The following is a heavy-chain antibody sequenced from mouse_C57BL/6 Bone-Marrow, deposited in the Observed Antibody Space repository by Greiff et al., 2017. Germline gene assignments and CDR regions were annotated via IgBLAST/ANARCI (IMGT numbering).Heavy chain of an antibody. D-gene: IGHD2-5*01. Sequence: EVKLVESGGGLVKPGGSLKLSCAASGFTFSDYGMHWVRQAPEKGLEWVAYISSGSSTIYYADTVKGRFTISRDKAKNTLFLQMTSLRSEDTAMYYCASDYSNYGFAYWGQGTLVTVSA. CDR3: ASDYSNYGFAY. CDR1: GFTFSDYG. J-gene: IGHJ3*01. CDR2: ISSGSSTI. V-gene: IGHV5-17*01.